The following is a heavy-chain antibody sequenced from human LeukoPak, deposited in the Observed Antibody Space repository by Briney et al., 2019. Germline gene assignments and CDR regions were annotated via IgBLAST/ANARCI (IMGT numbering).Heavy chain of an antibody. Sequence: PGGSLRLSCAASGLTFSEYGMSWVRQAPGKGLEWVPSISSSSSYIYYADSVKGRFTISRDNAKNSLYLQMNSLRAEDTAVYYCARDPKAGGYWGQETLVTVSS. J-gene: IGHJ4*02. V-gene: IGHV3-21*01. CDR3: ARDPKAGGY. CDR1: GLTFSEYG. D-gene: IGHD3-16*01. CDR2: ISSSSSYI.